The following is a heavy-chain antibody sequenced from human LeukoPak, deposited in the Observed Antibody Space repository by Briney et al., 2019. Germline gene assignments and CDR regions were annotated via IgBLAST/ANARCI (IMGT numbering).Heavy chain of an antibody. CDR1: GGSISSSSYY. CDR3: ARRGRFGFDY. Sequence: SETLSLTCTVSGGSISSSSYYWGWIRQPPGKGLEWIGSIYYSGSTYYNPSLKSRVTISVDTSKNQFSLKLSSVTAADTAVYYCARRGRFGFDYWGQGTLVTVSS. D-gene: IGHD2-15*01. V-gene: IGHV4-39*01. J-gene: IGHJ4*02. CDR2: IYYSGST.